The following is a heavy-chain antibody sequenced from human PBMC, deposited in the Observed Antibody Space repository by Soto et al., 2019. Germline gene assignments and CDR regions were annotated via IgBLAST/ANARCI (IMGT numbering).Heavy chain of an antibody. J-gene: IGHJ3*02. Sequence: GGSLRLSCAASGLTFDDYGMSWVRQAPGKGLDWVSRINWNGGSTGYADSVKGRFTISRDNAKNSLYLQMNSLRAEDTALYYCARDARPSYYYDSSGYYYSDAFDIWGQGTMVTVSS. CDR3: ARDARPSYYYDSSGYYYSDAFDI. CDR1: GLTFDDYG. V-gene: IGHV3-20*04. D-gene: IGHD3-22*01. CDR2: INWNGGST.